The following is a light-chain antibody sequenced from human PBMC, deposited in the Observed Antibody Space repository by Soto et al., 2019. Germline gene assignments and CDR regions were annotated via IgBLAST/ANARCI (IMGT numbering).Light chain of an antibody. CDR3: QQYDNPLLT. V-gene: IGKV1-33*01. Sequence: DIQMTQSPSSLSASVGDRVTITCQASQDISNYLNCYQQKPGKAPKLLIYDASNLETGVPSRFSGSGSGTDFTFTISSLQPEDIATYYCQQYDNPLLTFGGGTKVEIK. CDR1: QDISNY. J-gene: IGKJ4*01. CDR2: DAS.